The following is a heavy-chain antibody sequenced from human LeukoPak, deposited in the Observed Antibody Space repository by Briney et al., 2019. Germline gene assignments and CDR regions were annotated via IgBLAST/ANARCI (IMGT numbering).Heavy chain of an antibody. CDR3: AKDVDSYGYIDY. D-gene: IGHD5-18*01. Sequence: HPGGSLRLSCAASGFTFSSYAMSWVRQAPGKGLEWVSAISGSGGSTYYADSVKGRFTISRDNSKNTLYLQMNSLRAEDTAVYYCAKDVDSYGYIDYWGQGTLVTVSS. V-gene: IGHV3-23*01. CDR2: ISGSGGST. CDR1: GFTFSSYA. J-gene: IGHJ4*02.